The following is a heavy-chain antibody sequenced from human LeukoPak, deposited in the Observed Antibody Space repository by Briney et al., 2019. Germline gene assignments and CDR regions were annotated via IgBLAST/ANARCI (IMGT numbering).Heavy chain of an antibody. V-gene: IGHV6-1*01. Sequence: PSQTLSLTCAIPGDSVSSNSAAWNWIRQSPSRGLEWLGRTYYRSKWYNDYSVSGKSRITINPDTSKNQFSLQLNSVTPEDTAVYYCARAGQLVGLVDYWGQGTLVTVSS. J-gene: IGHJ4*02. CDR1: GDSVSSNSAA. CDR2: TYYRSKWYN. D-gene: IGHD6-13*01. CDR3: ARAGQLVGLVDY.